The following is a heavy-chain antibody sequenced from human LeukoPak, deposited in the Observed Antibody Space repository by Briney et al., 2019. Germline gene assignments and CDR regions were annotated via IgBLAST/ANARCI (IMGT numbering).Heavy chain of an antibody. J-gene: IGHJ3*02. D-gene: IGHD3-10*01. Sequence: PGGSLRLSCAASGFTFSTYAMSWVRQAPGKGLEWVSAISGSGGSTYYADSVKGRFTISRDNSKNTLYLQMNSLRAEDTAVYYCAKDMVPESALLWFGELLSGRDDAFDIWGQGTMVTVSS. CDR3: AKDMVPESALLWFGELLSGRDDAFDI. CDR1: GFTFSTYA. CDR2: ISGSGGST. V-gene: IGHV3-23*01.